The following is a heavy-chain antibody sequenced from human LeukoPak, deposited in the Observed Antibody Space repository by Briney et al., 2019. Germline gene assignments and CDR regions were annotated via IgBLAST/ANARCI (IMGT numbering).Heavy chain of an antibody. CDR1: GFTFSSYS. D-gene: IGHD3-22*01. CDR2: ISSSSSYI. Sequence: PGGSLRLSCAASGFTFSSYSMNWVRQAPGKGLEWVSSISSSSSYIYYADSVKGRVTISRDNAKNSLYLQMNSLRAEDTAVYYCARGPHHYYDSSGYPLYYYYYMDVWGKGTTVTVSS. V-gene: IGHV3-21*01. CDR3: ARGPHHYYDSSGYPLYYYYYMDV. J-gene: IGHJ6*03.